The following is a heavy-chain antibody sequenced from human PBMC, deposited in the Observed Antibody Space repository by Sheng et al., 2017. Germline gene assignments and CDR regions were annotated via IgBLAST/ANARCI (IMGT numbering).Heavy chain of an antibody. Sequence: EVQLVESGGGLVQPGRSLRLSCAASGFTFDDYAMHWVRQAPGKGLEWVSGISWNSGSIGYADSVKGRFTISRDNAKNSLYLQMNSLRAEDTALYYCAKDVGDQYYGMD. CDR2: ISWNSGSI. D-gene: IGHD1-26*01. J-gene: IGHJ6*01. CDR3: AKDVGDQYYGMD. V-gene: IGHV3-9*01. CDR1: GFTFDDYA.